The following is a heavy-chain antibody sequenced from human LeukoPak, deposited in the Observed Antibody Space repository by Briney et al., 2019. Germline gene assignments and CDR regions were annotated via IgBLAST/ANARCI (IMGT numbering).Heavy chain of an antibody. CDR2: ISGSGGST. J-gene: IGHJ4*02. V-gene: IGHV3-23*01. D-gene: IGHD6-19*01. Sequence: GGSLRLSCAASGFTSSSYAMSWVRQAPGKGLEWVSAISGSGGSTYYADSVKGRFTISKDNSKNTLYLQMNSLRAEDTAVYYCAKSRPSGWYSPFDYWGQGTLVTVSS. CDR3: AKSRPSGWYSPFDY. CDR1: GFTSSSYA.